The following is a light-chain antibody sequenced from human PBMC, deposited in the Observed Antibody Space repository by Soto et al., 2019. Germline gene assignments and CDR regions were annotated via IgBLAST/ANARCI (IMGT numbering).Light chain of an antibody. J-gene: IGKJ4*01. V-gene: IGKV3-11*01. CDR3: QQRSNWLT. CDR2: AAS. CDR1: QSVSSY. Sequence: EIVLTQSPATLSLSPGERATLSCRASQSVSSYLAWYQQKPGQAPRLLIYAASNRATGIPARFSGSGSGTDFTITISSLEPEDFAVYYCQQRSNWLTFGGGTKVEIK.